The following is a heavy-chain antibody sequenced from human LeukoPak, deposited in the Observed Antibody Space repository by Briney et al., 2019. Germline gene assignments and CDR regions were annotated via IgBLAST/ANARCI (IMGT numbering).Heavy chain of an antibody. CDR1: GASFDSDDQY. V-gene: IGHV4-31*03. D-gene: IGHD3-22*01. Sequence: SETLSLTCTVSGASFDSDDQYWNWIRQSPGKGLEWIGSIHPSGMLYNNPSLESRVTMSRDTSKKQCSLNLTSVTAADTAVYFCSRGLDSRKLGYWGQGILVTVSS. CDR3: SRGLDSRKLGY. CDR2: IHPSGML. J-gene: IGHJ4*02.